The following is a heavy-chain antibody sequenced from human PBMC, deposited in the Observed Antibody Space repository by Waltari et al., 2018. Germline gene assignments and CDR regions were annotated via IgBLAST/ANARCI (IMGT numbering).Heavy chain of an antibody. J-gene: IGHJ4*02. CDR3: AKDRIPYYDILTGPMTDY. CDR1: GFPFAAYA. Sequence: EVQLVESGGGLVQPGGSLRLSCITSGFPFAAYAVHWVRQAPGKGLEWVSGISWNSGRIGYADSVQGRFTVSRDNAQNSLYLQMNSLRAEDSALYYCAKDRIPYYDILTGPMTDYWGQGTLVTVSS. CDR2: ISWNSGRI. V-gene: IGHV3-9*01. D-gene: IGHD3-9*01.